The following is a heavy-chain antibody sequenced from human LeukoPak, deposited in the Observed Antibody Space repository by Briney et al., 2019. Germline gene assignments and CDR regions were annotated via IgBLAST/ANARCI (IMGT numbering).Heavy chain of an antibody. V-gene: IGHV1-18*01. Sequence: GASVKVSCKVCGYTFTSYGISWVRQAPGQGLEWMGWISAYNGNTNYAQKFQGRVTMTRNTSISTAYMELSSLRSEDTAVYYCARAASLRWPDAFDIWGQGTMVTVSS. J-gene: IGHJ3*02. CDR3: ARAASLRWPDAFDI. CDR1: GYTFTSYG. CDR2: ISAYNGNT. D-gene: IGHD4-23*01.